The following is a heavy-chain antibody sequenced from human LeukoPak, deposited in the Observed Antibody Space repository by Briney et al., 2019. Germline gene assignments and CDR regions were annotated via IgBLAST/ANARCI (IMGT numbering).Heavy chain of an antibody. CDR3: ARATWGSGSYSLDY. V-gene: IGHV4-59*12. J-gene: IGHJ4*02. CDR1: GGSISSYY. CDR2: IYYSGST. Sequence: PSETLSLTCTVSGGSISSYYWSWIRQPPGKGLEWIGYIYYSGSTNYNPSLKSRVTISVDTSKNQFSLKLSSVTAADTAVYYCARATWGSGSYSLDYWGQGTLVTVSS. D-gene: IGHD1-26*01.